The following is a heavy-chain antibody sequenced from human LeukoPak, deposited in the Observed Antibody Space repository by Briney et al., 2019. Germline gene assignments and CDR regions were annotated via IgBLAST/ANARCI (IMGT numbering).Heavy chain of an antibody. CDR3: AREANARFDY. D-gene: IGHD1-1*01. J-gene: IGHJ4*02. CDR2: ISQDGSEK. Sequence: GGSLRLSCAASGFTFSSYWMSWLRQAPGKGLEWVATISQDGSEKFYVDSAKGRFTVSRDNAKTSLYLQMNSLRAEDTAVYYCAREANARFDYWGQGTLVTVSS. CDR1: GFTFSSYW. V-gene: IGHV3-7*01.